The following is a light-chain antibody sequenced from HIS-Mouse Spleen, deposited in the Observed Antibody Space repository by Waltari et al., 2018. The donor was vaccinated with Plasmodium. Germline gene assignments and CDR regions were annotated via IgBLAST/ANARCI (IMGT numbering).Light chain of an antibody. CDR2: EVS. J-gene: IGLJ2*01. CDR3: SSYAGSNNLV. V-gene: IGLV2-8*01. Sequence: QSALTQPPSASGSPGQSVTISCTGTSSDVGGYNYVSWYQQPPGKAPKLMIYEVSKRPSGVPDRFAGSKYGNTASLTVSGLEAEDEADYCCSSYAGSNNLVFGGGTKLTVL. CDR1: SSDVGGYNY.